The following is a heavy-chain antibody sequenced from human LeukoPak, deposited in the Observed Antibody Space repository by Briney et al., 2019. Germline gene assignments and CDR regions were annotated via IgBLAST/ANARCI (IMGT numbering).Heavy chain of an antibody. J-gene: IGHJ6*02. V-gene: IGHV5-51*01. Sequence: GESLKISCKGSGYSFTSYWIGWVRQLPGKGLEWMGIIYPGDSDTRYSPSFQGQVTISVDKSISTAYLQWSSLKASDTAMYYCARRNYDILTDYGMDVWGQGTTVTVSS. CDR2: IYPGDSDT. CDR3: ARRNYDILTDYGMDV. D-gene: IGHD3-9*01. CDR1: GYSFTSYW.